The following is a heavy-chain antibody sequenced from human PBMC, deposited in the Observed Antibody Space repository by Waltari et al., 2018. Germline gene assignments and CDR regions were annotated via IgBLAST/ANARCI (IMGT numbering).Heavy chain of an antibody. CDR3: ATGIVGASGPLGDAFDI. CDR1: GFTFSSYA. V-gene: IGHV3-23*03. D-gene: IGHD1-26*01. J-gene: IGHJ3*02. CDR2: IYSCGST. Sequence: EVQLLESGGGLVQPGGSLRLSCAASGFTFSSYAMSWVRQATGKGLELVSVIYSCGSTYYADSVKGRFTISRDNSKNTLYLQMNSLRAEDTAVYYCATGIVGASGPLGDAFDIWGQGTMVTVSS.